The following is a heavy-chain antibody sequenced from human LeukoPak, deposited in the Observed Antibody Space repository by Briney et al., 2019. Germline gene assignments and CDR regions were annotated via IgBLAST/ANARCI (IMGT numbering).Heavy chain of an antibody. CDR3: ARDLISGSHY. J-gene: IGHJ4*02. V-gene: IGHV3-30*02. CDR1: GFSFSSYL. CDR2: IGFDVSKI. D-gene: IGHD1-26*01. Sequence: GGSLRLSCAASGFSFSSYLMHWVRQAPGKGLEWVALIGFDVSKIYYADSVKGRFTISRDNSKNTLYLQMNSLRPEDTAVYFCARDLISGSHYWGQGTLVTVSS.